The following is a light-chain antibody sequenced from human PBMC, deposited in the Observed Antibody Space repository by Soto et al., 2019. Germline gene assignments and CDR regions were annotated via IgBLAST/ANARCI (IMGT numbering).Light chain of an antibody. CDR2: ETS. CDR3: FSFTSNNTHV. CDR1: SSDFGSYKF. V-gene: IGLV2-23*01. J-gene: IGLJ1*01. Sequence: QAARTQPASVSGSPGQSVTISCTGTSSDFGSYKFVSWYQHHPGKVPKVIIYETSKRPSGVSDRFSGSKSGNTASLTISGIQAEAEANYYCFSFTSNNTHVLGSGTNLTVL.